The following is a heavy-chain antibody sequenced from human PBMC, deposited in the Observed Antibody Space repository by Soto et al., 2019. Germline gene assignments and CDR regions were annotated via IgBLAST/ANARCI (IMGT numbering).Heavy chain of an antibody. D-gene: IGHD6-13*01. V-gene: IGHV3-48*02. CDR1: GFTFSSYG. J-gene: IGHJ4*02. CDR2: ISGAVTT. Sequence: EVQLVNSGGGLVQPGGSLRLSCVASGFTFSSYGMNWVRQAPGKGLEWVSYISGAVTTNYSDSVKGRFTISRDNAKSSLYLQLNSLRDDDTAVYYCARGGAGRPDYWGQGTLVIVSS. CDR3: ARGGAGRPDY.